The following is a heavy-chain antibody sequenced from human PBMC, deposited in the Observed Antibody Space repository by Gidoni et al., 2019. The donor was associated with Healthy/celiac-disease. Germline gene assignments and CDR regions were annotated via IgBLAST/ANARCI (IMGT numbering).Heavy chain of an antibody. D-gene: IGHD3-22*01. CDR1: GGTFSSYA. V-gene: IGHV1-69*06. CDR3: ARDRKYYYDSWYNWFDP. CDR2: IIPIFGTA. Sequence: QVQLVQSGAEVTKPGSSVKVSCKASGGTFSSYAISWVRQAPGQGLEWMGGIIPIFGTANYAQKFQGRVTITADKSTSTAYMELSSLRSEDTAVYYCARDRKYYYDSWYNWFDPWGQGTLVTVSS. J-gene: IGHJ5*02.